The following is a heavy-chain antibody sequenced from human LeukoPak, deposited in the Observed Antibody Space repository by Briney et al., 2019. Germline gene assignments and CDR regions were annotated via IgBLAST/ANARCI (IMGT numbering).Heavy chain of an antibody. J-gene: IGHJ5*02. CDR2: MNPNSGNT. Sequence: GASVKVSCKASGYTFTSYDINWVRQVTGQGLEWMGWMNPNSGNTGYAQQFQGRVTLTFSTATSTAFMEVGNLRSEDTAVYFCARGGASAAARRFDPWGRGTLVTVSS. D-gene: IGHD6-13*01. CDR3: ARGGASAAARRFDP. CDR1: GYTFTSYD. V-gene: IGHV1-8*01.